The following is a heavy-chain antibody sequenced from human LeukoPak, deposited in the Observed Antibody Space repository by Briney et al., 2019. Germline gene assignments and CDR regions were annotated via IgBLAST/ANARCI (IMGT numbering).Heavy chain of an antibody. CDR1: GGSITTTNW. CDR2: VHLSGAT. CDR3: TRESGAFSPFGF. V-gene: IGHV4-4*02. D-gene: IGHD1-26*01. J-gene: IGHJ4*02. Sequence: PSEALSLTCAVSGGSITTTNWWSWVRQPPGKGLEWIGEVHLSGATNYNPSLESRVSMSIDKSKNHLSLEVTSVTAADTAIYYCTRESGAFSPFGFWGQGTLLTVSS.